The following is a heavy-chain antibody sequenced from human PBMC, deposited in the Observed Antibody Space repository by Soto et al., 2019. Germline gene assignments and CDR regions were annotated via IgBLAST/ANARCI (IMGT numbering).Heavy chain of an antibody. CDR3: ARGPHVDTVMMIAYYYHGMDV. CDR1: GGSFSGYY. CDR2: INHSGST. Sequence: SETLSLTCAVYGGSFSGYYWSWIRQPPGKGLEWIGEINHSGSTNYNPSLKSRITISIDTSKNQFSLKLSSVTAADTAVYYCARGPHVDTVMMIAYYYHGMDVWGQGTTVTVSS. D-gene: IGHD5-18*01. J-gene: IGHJ6*02. V-gene: IGHV4-34*01.